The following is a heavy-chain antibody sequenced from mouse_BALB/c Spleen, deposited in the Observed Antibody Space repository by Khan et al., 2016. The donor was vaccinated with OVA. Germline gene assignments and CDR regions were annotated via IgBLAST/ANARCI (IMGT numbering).Heavy chain of an antibody. CDR3: AREFFTTVGATPFAY. D-gene: IGHD1-1*01. V-gene: IGHV5-9-3*01. J-gene: IGHJ3*01. CDR1: GFTFSNYA. Sequence: EVQVVESGGGLVKPGGSLKLSCAASGFTFSNYAMSWVRQTPEKRLEWVATISSGGSYTYYPDSVQGRFTISRDNAKNTLYLQMSSLRSEDTAIYYCAREFFTTVGATPFAYWGQGTLVTVSA. CDR2: ISSGGSYT.